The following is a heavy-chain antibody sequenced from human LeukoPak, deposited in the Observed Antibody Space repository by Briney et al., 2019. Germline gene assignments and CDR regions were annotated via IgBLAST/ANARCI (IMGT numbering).Heavy chain of an antibody. V-gene: IGHV3-64D*09. CDR1: GFTFSSYA. D-gene: IGHD2-15*01. CDR3: VKGYCSGGSCRDFDY. J-gene: IGHJ4*02. Sequence: GSLTLSCSVSGFTFSSYAMHWIRQPPGKGLEYVSAISSNGGSTYYADSVKGRFTISRDNSKNTLYLQMSSLRAEDTAVYYCVKGYCSGGSCRDFDYWGQGTLVTVSS. CDR2: ISSNGGST.